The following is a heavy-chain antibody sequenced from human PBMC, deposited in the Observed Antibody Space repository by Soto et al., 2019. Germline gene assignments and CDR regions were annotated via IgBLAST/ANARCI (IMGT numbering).Heavy chain of an antibody. V-gene: IGHV1-24*01. J-gene: IGHJ3*01. D-gene: IGHD2-2*01. CDR3: ATDTGDKVIRAALDAFEF. CDR2: FDPEDGET. CDR1: GYTLTELS. Sequence: SVKVCCKVSGYTLTELSMHWVRHSPGKGLEWMGGFDPEDGETIYAQKFQGRVTMTEDTSTDTAYMELSSLRSEDTAVYYCATDTGDKVIRAALDAFEFWRNGTMVTGTS.